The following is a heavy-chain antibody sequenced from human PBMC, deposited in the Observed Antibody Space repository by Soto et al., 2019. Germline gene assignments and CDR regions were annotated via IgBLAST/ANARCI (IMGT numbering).Heavy chain of an antibody. CDR3: AKDQLSIRGVIHNGFDP. CDR1: GLTFSSYA. J-gene: IGHJ5*02. Sequence: EVQLLESGGGLIQPGGSLRLSCAASGLTFSSYAMSWVRQAPGKGLEWVSAISGSGGSTYYADSVKGRFTISRDNSKNTLYLQMNSLRAEDTAVYYCAKDQLSIRGVIHNGFDPWGQGTLVTVSS. V-gene: IGHV3-23*01. CDR2: ISGSGGST. D-gene: IGHD3-10*01.